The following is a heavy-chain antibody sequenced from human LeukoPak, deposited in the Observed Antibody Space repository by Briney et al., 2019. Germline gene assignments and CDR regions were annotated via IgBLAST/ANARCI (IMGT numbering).Heavy chain of an antibody. J-gene: IGHJ4*02. V-gene: IGHV1-69*13. CDR1: GGTFSSYA. Sequence: SVKVSCKASGGTFSSYAISWVRQAPGQGLEWMGGIIPIFGTANYAQKFQGRVTITADESTSTVYMELSSLRSEDTAVYYCASFGDYVWGSYRRGPYYFDYWGQGTLVTVSS. D-gene: IGHD3-16*02. CDR2: IIPIFGTA. CDR3: ASFGDYVWGSYRRGPYYFDY.